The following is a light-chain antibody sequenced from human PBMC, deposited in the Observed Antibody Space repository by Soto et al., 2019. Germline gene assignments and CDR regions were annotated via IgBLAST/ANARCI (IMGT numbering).Light chain of an antibody. Sequence: QSALTQPASVSGSPGQSITISCTGTSSDVGGYDYVSWFQQHPGKAPKLMISEVTNRPSGVSHRFSGSKSGNTASLTISGLQAEDEADYYCCSYTSTSGRIFGTGTKLTVL. CDR2: EVT. CDR3: CSYTSTSGRI. V-gene: IGLV2-14*01. CDR1: SSDVGGYDY. J-gene: IGLJ1*01.